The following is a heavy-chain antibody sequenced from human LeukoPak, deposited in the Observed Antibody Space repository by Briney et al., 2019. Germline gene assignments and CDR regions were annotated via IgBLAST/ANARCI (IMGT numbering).Heavy chain of an antibody. CDR2: INHSGST. D-gene: IGHD2-15*01. V-gene: IGHV4-34*01. CDR3: ARGQGYCSGGSCYSSPNYYYYMDV. Sequence: SETLSLTCAVYGGSFSGYYWSWIRQPPGKGLEWIGEINHSGSTNYNPSLKSRVTISVDTSKNQFSLKLSSVTAADTAVYYCARGQGYCSGGSCYSSPNYYYYMDVWGKGTTVTVSS. J-gene: IGHJ6*03. CDR1: GGSFSGYY.